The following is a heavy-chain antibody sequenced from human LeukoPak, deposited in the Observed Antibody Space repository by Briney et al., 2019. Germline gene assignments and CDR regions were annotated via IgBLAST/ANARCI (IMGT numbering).Heavy chain of an antibody. D-gene: IGHD4-17*01. Sequence: GESLKISCKGSGYSFTSYWIGWVRQMPGKGLEWMGIIYPGDSDTRYSPSFQGQVTISADKSISTAYLQWSSLKASDTAMYYCARGDYGDFRIYYTLFDYWGQGTLVTVSS. CDR3: ARGDYGDFRIYYTLFDY. V-gene: IGHV5-51*01. J-gene: IGHJ4*02. CDR2: IYPGDSDT. CDR1: GYSFTSYW.